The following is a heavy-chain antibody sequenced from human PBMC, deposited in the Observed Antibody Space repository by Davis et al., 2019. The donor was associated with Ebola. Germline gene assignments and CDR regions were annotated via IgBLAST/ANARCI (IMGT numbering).Heavy chain of an antibody. CDR3: ARDMGGNHYDTSLDY. Sequence: PGGSLRLSCAASKFSFSRYAMHWVRQAPGKGLEWVSLISYDGIQKYYADSVQGRFTISRDNSKNTLYLQMISLRVEDTAVYYCARDMGGNHYDTSLDYWGQGTLVTVSS. D-gene: IGHD3-22*01. CDR2: ISYDGIQK. CDR1: KFSFSRYA. J-gene: IGHJ4*02. V-gene: IGHV3-30*04.